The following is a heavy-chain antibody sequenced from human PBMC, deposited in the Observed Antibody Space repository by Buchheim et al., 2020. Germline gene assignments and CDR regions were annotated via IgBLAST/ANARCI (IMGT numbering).Heavy chain of an antibody. J-gene: IGHJ4*02. V-gene: IGHV4-59*08. CDR2: IYYSGST. CDR1: GGSISSYY. D-gene: IGHD6-13*01. Sequence: QVQLQESGPGLVKPSETLSLTCTVSGGSISSYYWSWIRQPPGKGLEWIGYIYYSGSTNYNPSLKSRVTISVDTSKNQFSLKLSSVTAADTAVYYCATLGGRAAAGVDYWGQGTL. CDR3: ATLGGRAAAGVDY.